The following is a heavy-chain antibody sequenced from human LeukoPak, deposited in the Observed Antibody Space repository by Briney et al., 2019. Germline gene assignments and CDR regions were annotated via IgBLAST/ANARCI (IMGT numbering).Heavy chain of an antibody. CDR2: IIPIFGTA. V-gene: IGHV1-69*06. CDR1: GYTFTGYY. CDR3: ARVVAGRLDY. Sequence: SVKVSCKASGYTFTGYYMHWVRQAPGQGLEWMGGIIPIFGTANYAQKFQGRVTITADKSTSTAYMELSSLRSEDTAVYYCARVVAGRLDYWGQGTLVTVSS. J-gene: IGHJ4*02.